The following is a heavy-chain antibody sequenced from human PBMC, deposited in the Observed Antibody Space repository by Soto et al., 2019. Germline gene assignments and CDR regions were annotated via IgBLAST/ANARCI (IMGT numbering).Heavy chain of an antibody. J-gene: IGHJ3*02. V-gene: IGHV3-72*01. Sequence: PGGSLRLSCAASGFTFSDHYMDWVRQAPGKGLEWVGRTRNKANSYTTEYAASVKGRFTISRDDSKNSLYLQMNSLKTEDTAVYYCARGNYYDSSGYYHDAFDIWGQGTMVTVSS. CDR1: GFTFSDHY. CDR2: TRNKANSYTT. D-gene: IGHD3-22*01. CDR3: ARGNYYDSSGYYHDAFDI.